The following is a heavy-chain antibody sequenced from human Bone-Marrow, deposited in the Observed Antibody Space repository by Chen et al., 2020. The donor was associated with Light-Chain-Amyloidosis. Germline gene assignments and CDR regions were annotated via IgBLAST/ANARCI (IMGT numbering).Heavy chain of an antibody. Sequence: VQLVESGGGLVQPGGSLRLSCAASGFTFSSYEMNWVRQAPGKGLEWVAVVSYLGNYTHYADSVKGRFTVSRDNSKNTLYVQMNSLRAEDTAVYYCARERLSVREGNAGDFYYYNYMDVWGKGTTVTVSS. CDR1: GFTFSSYE. D-gene: IGHD3-10*01. CDR2: VSYLGNYT. CDR3: ARERLSVREGNAGDFYYYNYMDV. J-gene: IGHJ6*03. V-gene: IGHV3-30*03.